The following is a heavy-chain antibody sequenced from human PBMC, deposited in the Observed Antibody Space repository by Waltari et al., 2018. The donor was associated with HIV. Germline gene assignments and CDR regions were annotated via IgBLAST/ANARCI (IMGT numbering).Heavy chain of an antibody. D-gene: IGHD5-12*01. CDR1: GSSFSSYW. V-gene: IGHV3-7*01. CDR2: IKPDGSTI. J-gene: IGHJ4*02. Sequence: EVPLVESGGGLVQPGGSLTLSCASPGSSFSSYWMNWVRQAPGKGLEWVANIKPDGSTIYYVDSVKGRFSIARDNAQNSLYLHMNTLRVEDAAVYFCATSGYRTGPFDHWGQGTPVTVSS. CDR3: ATSGYRTGPFDH.